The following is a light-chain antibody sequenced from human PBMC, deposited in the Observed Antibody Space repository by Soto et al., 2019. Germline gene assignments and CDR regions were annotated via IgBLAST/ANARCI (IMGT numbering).Light chain of an antibody. CDR1: QSISAW. J-gene: IGKJ1*01. CDR2: KMS. V-gene: IGKV1-5*03. Sequence: DIQMCQSASTLFASMGDTVTITCRASQSISAWLAWYQQRPGKAPKLLIYKMSASERGVPSRFSGSGSGTEFTLTISSLQPEDFATYYCQQYNSSPWTFGQGTKVDIK. CDR3: QQYNSSPWT.